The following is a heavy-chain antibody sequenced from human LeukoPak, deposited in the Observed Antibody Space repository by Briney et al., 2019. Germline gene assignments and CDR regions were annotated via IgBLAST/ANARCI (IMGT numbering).Heavy chain of an antibody. D-gene: IGHD1-14*01. CDR2: ISWNSGSI. Sequence: PGGSLRLSCAASGFTFDDYAMHWVRQAPGKGLEWVSGISWNSGSIGYADSVKGRFTISRDNAKNSLYLQMNSLRAEDTALYYCAKTTLRTSLYWYFDLWGRGTLVTVSS. CDR1: GFTFDDYA. V-gene: IGHV3-9*01. J-gene: IGHJ2*01. CDR3: AKTTLRTSLYWYFDL.